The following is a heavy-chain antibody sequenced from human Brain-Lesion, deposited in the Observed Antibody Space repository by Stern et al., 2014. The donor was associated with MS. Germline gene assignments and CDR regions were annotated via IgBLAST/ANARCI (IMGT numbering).Heavy chain of an antibody. CDR1: GFSLSNAAMG. CDR2: IFSTGET. J-gene: IGHJ4*02. D-gene: IGHD2-15*01. CDR3: ARMREYCSGGICFAGYYDS. Sequence: QITLQESCPVLVKPTEPLTLTCSVSGFSLSNAAMGVSWIRQPPGKALECLAHIFSTGETSYSTSLKSRLPISKDTSRSQVVLTMTNMDPVDTATYYCARMREYCSGGICFAGYYDSWGRGTLVTVSS. V-gene: IGHV2-26*01.